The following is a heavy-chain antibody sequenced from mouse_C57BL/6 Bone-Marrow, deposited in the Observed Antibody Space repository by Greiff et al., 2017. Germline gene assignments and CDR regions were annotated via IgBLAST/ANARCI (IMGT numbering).Heavy chain of an antibody. V-gene: IGHV5-9*04. Sequence: EVKLVESGGGLVKPGGSLKLSCAASGFTFSDYTMSWVRQTPEKGLEWVATISGGGGNTYYPDNVKGRFTISRDNAKNTLYLQMSSLRSEDTAVYYCARQRSSYVDVEGTGNRATVSA. CDR3: ARQRSSYVDV. D-gene: IGHD1-1*01. J-gene: IGHJ1*03. CDR1: GFTFSDYT. CDR2: ISGGGGNT.